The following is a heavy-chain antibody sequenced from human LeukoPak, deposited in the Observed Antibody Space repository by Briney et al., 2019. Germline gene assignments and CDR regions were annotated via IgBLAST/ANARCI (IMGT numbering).Heavy chain of an antibody. CDR3: ATPKTYYDFWSGYHGAFDI. D-gene: IGHD3-3*01. CDR1: GGSISSYY. CDR2: IYYSGST. V-gene: IGHV4-59*08. J-gene: IGHJ3*02. Sequence: SETLSLTCTVSGGSISSYYWSWIRQPPGKGLEWIGYIYYSGSTNYNPSLKSRVTISVDTSKNQFSLKLSSVTAADTAVYYCATPKTYYDFWSGYHGAFDIWGQGTMVTVSS.